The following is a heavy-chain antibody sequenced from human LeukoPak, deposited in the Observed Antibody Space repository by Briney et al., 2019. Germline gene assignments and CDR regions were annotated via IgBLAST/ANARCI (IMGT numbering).Heavy chain of an antibody. CDR3: ARGTPYSSGWYPPVRFDY. V-gene: IGHV4-31*03. J-gene: IGHJ4*02. D-gene: IGHD6-19*01. CDR2: IYYSGTT. CDR1: GGSINSGGY. Sequence: SQTLSLTCTVSGGSINSGGYWSWIRQHPGKGLEWIEYIYYSGTTYFNPSLKGRVTMSVDTSKNQFSLKLSSVTAADTAVYYCARGTPYSSGWYPPVRFDYWGQGTLVTVSS.